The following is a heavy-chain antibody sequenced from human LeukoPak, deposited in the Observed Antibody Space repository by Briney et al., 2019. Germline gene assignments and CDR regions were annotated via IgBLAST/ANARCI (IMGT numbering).Heavy chain of an antibody. CDR1: GGSISSGDYY. Sequence: SETLSLTCTVSGGSISSGDYYWGWVRQRPGRGGEWIGYIYYSGSTYYDPSLKSRVTISVDTSKNQFSLKLSSVTAADTAVYYCARDTHGGDYSYYFDYWGQGTLVTVSS. D-gene: IGHD4-17*01. CDR3: ARDTHGGDYSYYFDY. J-gene: IGHJ4*02. V-gene: IGHV4-30-4*01. CDR2: IYYSGST.